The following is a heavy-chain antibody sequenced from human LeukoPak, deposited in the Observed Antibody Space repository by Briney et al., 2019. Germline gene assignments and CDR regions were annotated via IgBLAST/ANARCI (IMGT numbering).Heavy chain of an antibody. Sequence: GGSLRLSCAASGCTFSSYSMNWVRQAPGKGLEWVSSISSSSSYIYYADSVKGRFTISRDNAKNSLYLQMNSLRAEDTAVYYCARDQRFLERNFDYWGQGTLVTVSS. CDR2: ISSSSSYI. D-gene: IGHD3-3*01. V-gene: IGHV3-21*01. CDR1: GCTFSSYS. CDR3: ARDQRFLERNFDY. J-gene: IGHJ4*02.